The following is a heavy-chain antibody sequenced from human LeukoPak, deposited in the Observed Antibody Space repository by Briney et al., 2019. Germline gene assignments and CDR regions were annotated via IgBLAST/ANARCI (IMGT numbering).Heavy chain of an antibody. D-gene: IGHD2-2*01. CDR3: ARGGALAVAPADQYYFDN. Sequence: TGGSLRLSCVASGFTLNTFGFNWVRQAPGKGLEWVAVIWSDGGSKYYADSVRGRFTISRDNSKNTLHLHMNGLIAEDTAVYYCARGGALAVAPADQYYFDNWGQGTLVTVSS. V-gene: IGHV3-33*01. CDR1: GFTLNTFG. J-gene: IGHJ4*02. CDR2: IWSDGGSK.